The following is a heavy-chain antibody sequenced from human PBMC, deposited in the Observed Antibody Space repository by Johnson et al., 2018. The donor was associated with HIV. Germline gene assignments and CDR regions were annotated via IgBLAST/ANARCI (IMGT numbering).Heavy chain of an antibody. V-gene: IGHV3-30*04. CDR1: GFTFSSYA. J-gene: IGHJ3*02. CDR3: ARDSYDTSGQQHDAFDI. Sequence: QVQLVESGGGVVQPGRSLRLSCAASGFTFSSYAMHWVRQAPGKGLEWVAVISYDGSHKYYADSVTGRFIITRDTSKNTLYLQMNSRRAEDTAVYYCARDSYDTSGQQHDAFDIWGQGTLVTVSS. CDR2: ISYDGSHK. D-gene: IGHD3-22*01.